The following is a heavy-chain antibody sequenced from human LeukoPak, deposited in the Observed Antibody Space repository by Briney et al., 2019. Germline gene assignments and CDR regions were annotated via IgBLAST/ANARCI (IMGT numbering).Heavy chain of an antibody. D-gene: IGHD3-9*01. Sequence: QPGRSLRLSCAASEFTFSNHGMHWARQAPGKGLEWVAVISNGGTSKYYADSVKGRFTISRDKSKNTLYLQMNSLRDEDTAVYYCARGFDWYHFDYWGQGTLVTVSS. V-gene: IGHV3-30*04. CDR3: ARGFDWYHFDY. J-gene: IGHJ4*02. CDR2: ISNGGTSK. CDR1: EFTFSNHG.